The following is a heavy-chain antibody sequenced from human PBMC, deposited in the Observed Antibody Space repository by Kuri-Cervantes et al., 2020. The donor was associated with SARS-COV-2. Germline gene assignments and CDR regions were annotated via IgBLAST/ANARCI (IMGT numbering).Heavy chain of an antibody. J-gene: IGHJ3*02. CDR1: GFSLSTSGMC. CDR3: ARVLKEWPESDAFDI. V-gene: IGHV2-26*01. Sequence: SGPTLVKPTQTLTLTCTFSGFSLSTSGMCVSWIRQPPGKALEWLAHIFSNDEKSYSTSLKSRLTISKDTSKSQVVLTMTNMDPVDTATYYCARVLKEWPESDAFDIWGQGTMVTVSS. D-gene: IGHD3-3*01. CDR2: IFSNDEK.